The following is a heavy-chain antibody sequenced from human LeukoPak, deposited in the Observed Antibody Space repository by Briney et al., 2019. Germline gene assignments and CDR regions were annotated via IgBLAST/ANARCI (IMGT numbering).Heavy chain of an antibody. D-gene: IGHD3-22*01. J-gene: IGHJ4*02. CDR2: IHHSGST. CDR3: ASKYYYDSSGYLDY. CDR1: GGSFSSYY. Sequence: SETLSLTCAVYGGSFSSYYWSWIRQPPGKGLEWIGEIHHSGSTNYNPSLKSRVTISVDTSKNQFSLKLSSVTAADTAVYYCASKYYYDSSGYLDYWGQGTLVAVSS. V-gene: IGHV4-34*01.